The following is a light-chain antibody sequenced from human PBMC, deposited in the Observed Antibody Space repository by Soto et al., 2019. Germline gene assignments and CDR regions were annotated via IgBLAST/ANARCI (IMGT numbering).Light chain of an antibody. CDR2: KAS. J-gene: IGKJ1*01. V-gene: IGKV1-5*03. CDR1: QSISNW. CDR3: QQYNSYSPWT. Sequence: DIQMTQSPSTLSASVGDRVTITCWASQSISNWLAWYQQKPGKAPKLLIYKASSLESGVPSRFSGSGSGTEFTLTISGLQPDDFATYYCQQYNSYSPWTFGQGTKVEIK.